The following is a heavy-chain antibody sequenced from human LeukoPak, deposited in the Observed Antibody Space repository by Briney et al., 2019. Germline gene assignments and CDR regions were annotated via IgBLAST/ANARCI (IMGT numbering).Heavy chain of an antibody. CDR2: ISYDGSNK. J-gene: IGHJ4*02. Sequence: GRSLRLSCAASGFTFSSYAMHWVRQAPGKGLEWVAVISYDGSNKYYADSVKGRFTISGDNSKNTLYLQMNSLRAEDTAVYYCARVLNYVPGDYWGQGTLVTVSS. CDR3: ARVLNYVPGDY. CDR1: GFTFSSYA. D-gene: IGHD3-16*01. V-gene: IGHV3-30-3*01.